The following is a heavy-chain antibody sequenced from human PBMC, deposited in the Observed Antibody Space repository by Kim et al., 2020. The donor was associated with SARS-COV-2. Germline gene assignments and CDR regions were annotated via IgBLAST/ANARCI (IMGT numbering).Heavy chain of an antibody. CDR3: VRDRYRFYFDY. CDR2: T. Sequence: TNQAEPVKGRFNISRDNSKNMLYLQMNSLRAEDTAVYYCVRDRYRFYFDYWGQGTLVTVSS. D-gene: IGHD5-18*01. V-gene: IGHV3-66*01. J-gene: IGHJ4*02.